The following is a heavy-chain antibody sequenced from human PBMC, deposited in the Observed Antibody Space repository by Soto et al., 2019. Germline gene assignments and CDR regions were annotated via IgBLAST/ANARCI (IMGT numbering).Heavy chain of an antibody. D-gene: IGHD6-25*01. CDR2: ISPLKGNT. J-gene: IGHJ4*02. Sequence: ASVKVSCKASGYTFTNYVIPWVRQAPGQGLEWMGWISPLKGNTKYAQKVQGRVSVTTDTSTNTVYMELSGLRYDDTALYYCARSGEHPFDFWGQGTLVTVSS. V-gene: IGHV1-18*01. CDR3: ARSGEHPFDF. CDR1: GYTFTNYV.